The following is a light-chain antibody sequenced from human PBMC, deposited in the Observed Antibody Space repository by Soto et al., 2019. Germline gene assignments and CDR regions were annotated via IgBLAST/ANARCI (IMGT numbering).Light chain of an antibody. J-gene: IGLJ1*01. CDR3: GTWYSSLSAGV. Sequence: QSVLTQPPSVSAAPGQKVTISCSVSSSNIGNNYVSRYQQLPGTAPKLLIYDNNKRPSGIPDRCSGSKSVTSATLGITGLETWDEAAYYCGTWYSSLSAGVFGTGTKLTVL. V-gene: IGLV1-51*01. CDR1: SSNIGNNY. CDR2: DNN.